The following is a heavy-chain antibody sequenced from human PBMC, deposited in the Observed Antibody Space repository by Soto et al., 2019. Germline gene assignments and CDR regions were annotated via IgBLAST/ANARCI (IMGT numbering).Heavy chain of an antibody. Sequence: ASVKVSCKVSGYTLTELSMHWVRQAPGKGLEWMGGFDPEDGETIYAQKFQGRVTMTEDTSTDTAYMELSSLRSEDTAVYYCATEARSGYYANVFDIWGQGTMVTVSS. CDR3: ATEARSGYYANVFDI. J-gene: IGHJ3*02. CDR2: FDPEDGET. CDR1: GYTLTELS. V-gene: IGHV1-24*01. D-gene: IGHD3-3*01.